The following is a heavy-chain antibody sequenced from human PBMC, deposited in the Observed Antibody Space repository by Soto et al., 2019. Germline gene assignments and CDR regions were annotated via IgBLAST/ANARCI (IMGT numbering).Heavy chain of an antibody. CDR3: ARGDFSTAGTMTY. V-gene: IGHV3-21*02. Sequence: EVQLVESGGGLVKPGGSLRLSCAASGFTFSTYSMSWVRQAPGKGLEWVASISGSSSSTSYRYYADSVKGRFTISRDNAKNSLYLQMNSLRAEDTAVYHCARGDFSTAGTMTYWGQGTLVTVSS. CDR2: ISGSSSSTSYR. D-gene: IGHD3-22*01. CDR1: GFTFSTYS. J-gene: IGHJ4*02.